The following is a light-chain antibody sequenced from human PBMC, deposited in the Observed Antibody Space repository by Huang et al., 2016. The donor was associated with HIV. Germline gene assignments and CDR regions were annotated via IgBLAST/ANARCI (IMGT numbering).Light chain of an antibody. CDR1: QSVRSN. Sequence: EIVMTQSPGTLSVSPGERATLSCRASQSVRSNLAWYQQKPGQAPRLLIYDSSTRATGGPARFSGSGSGTQFTLSISSLQYEDFAVYYCQQYDNWPPFTFGPGTKVDIK. CDR2: DSS. V-gene: IGKV3-15*01. J-gene: IGKJ3*01. CDR3: QQYDNWPPFT.